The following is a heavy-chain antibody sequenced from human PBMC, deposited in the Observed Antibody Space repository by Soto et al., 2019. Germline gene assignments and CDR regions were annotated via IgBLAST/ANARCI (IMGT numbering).Heavy chain of an antibody. CDR2: ISGYNGDT. J-gene: IGHJ1*01. CDR1: DYTFARYG. Sequence: ASVKVSCKASDYTFARYGISWGRQAPGQGLEWMGWISGYNGDTNYAQKFQGRVSMTIDTSTTTSYMELRSLTSDDTAVYFCARDWKGAEGFDPWGQGTLVTVSS. CDR3: ARDWKGAEGFDP. V-gene: IGHV1-18*01. D-gene: IGHD1-1*01.